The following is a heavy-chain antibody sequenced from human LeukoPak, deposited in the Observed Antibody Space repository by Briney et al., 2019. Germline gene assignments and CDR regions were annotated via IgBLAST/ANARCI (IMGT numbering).Heavy chain of an antibody. Sequence: GGSLRLSCAASGFTFSSYWMFWVRQAPGKGLVWVSRVNSDGTSTNYADSVKGRFTVSRDNAKNTLYLQMNSLRVEDTAVYYCARDLFGAYCGGTCPTPDYWGQGTLVSVSS. V-gene: IGHV3-74*01. CDR3: ARDLFGAYCGGTCPTPDY. D-gene: IGHD2-21*01. CDR1: GFTFSSYW. CDR2: VNSDGTST. J-gene: IGHJ4*02.